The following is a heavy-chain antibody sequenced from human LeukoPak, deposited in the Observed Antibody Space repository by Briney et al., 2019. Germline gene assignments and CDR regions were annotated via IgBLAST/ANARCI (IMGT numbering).Heavy chain of an antibody. D-gene: IGHD1-20*01. CDR3: ASFITGTTS. V-gene: IGHV3-33*01. Sequence: PGGSLRLSCAASGFTFSSYGMLWVRQAPGKGLEWVAVIWYDGSNKYYADSVKGRFTISRDNSKNTLYLQMNSLRAEDTAVYYCASFITGTTSWGQGTLVTVSS. CDR1: GFTFSSYG. CDR2: IWYDGSNK. J-gene: IGHJ5*02.